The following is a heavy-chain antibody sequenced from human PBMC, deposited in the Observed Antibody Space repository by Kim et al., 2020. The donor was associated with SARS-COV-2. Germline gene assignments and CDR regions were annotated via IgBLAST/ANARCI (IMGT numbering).Heavy chain of an antibody. Sequence: SETLSLTCTVSGGSINTANYYWSWIRQHPGKGLEWIGYIYYSGSTSYNPSLKSRLTMSADTSKNQFSLRLNSVTAADTAVYYCARRGDYFGSGSYHIDKWGQGALVTVSS. V-gene: IGHV4-31*03. D-gene: IGHD3-10*01. CDR3: ARRGDYFGSGSYHIDK. J-gene: IGHJ4*02. CDR2: IYYSGST. CDR1: GGSINTANYY.